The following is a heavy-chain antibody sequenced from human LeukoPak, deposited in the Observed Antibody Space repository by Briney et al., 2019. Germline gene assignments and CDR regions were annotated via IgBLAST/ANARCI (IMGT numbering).Heavy chain of an antibody. CDR1: GGSISSYY. CDR2: ICYSGST. J-gene: IGHJ6*02. V-gene: IGHV4-59*01. CDR3: ARDCGGDCSYDYYYYGMDV. D-gene: IGHD2-21*02. Sequence: SETLSLTCTVSGGSISSYYWSWIRQPPGKGLEWIGYICYSGSTNYNPSLKSRVTISVDTSKNQFSLKLSSVTAADTAVYYCARDCGGDCSYDYYYYGMDVWGQGTTVTVSS.